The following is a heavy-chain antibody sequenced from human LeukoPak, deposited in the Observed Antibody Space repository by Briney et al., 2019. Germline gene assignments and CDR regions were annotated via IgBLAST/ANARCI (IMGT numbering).Heavy chain of an antibody. CDR3: ARMYCSGGSCYYFDY. CDR2: INSDGSGT. Sequence: GGSLRLSRAASGFTFSTFSMNWVRQTPGKGLEWVSRINSDGSGTTYADSVKGRFTISRDNAKNTLYLQLNSLRAEDTAVYYCARMYCSGGSCYYFDYWGQGTLVTVSS. CDR1: GFTFSTFS. J-gene: IGHJ4*02. V-gene: IGHV3-74*01. D-gene: IGHD2-15*01.